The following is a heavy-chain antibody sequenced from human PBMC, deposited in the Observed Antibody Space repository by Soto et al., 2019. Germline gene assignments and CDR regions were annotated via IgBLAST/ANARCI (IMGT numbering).Heavy chain of an antibody. CDR2: ISWDGGST. CDR1: VFTFDDYA. CDR3: AKDRGIAAAGHYYYYYGMDV. V-gene: IGHV3-43D*04. Sequence: PGWSLRLACASSVFTFDDYAMQWVRQAPGKGLEWVSLISWDGGSTYYADSVKGRFTISRDNSKNSLYLQMNSLRAEDTALYYCAKDRGIAAAGHYYYYYGMDVWGQGTTVTVSS. D-gene: IGHD6-13*01. J-gene: IGHJ6*02.